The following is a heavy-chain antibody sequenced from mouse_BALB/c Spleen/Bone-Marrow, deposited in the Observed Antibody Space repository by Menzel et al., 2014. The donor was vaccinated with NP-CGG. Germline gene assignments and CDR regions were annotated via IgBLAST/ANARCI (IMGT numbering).Heavy chain of an antibody. CDR3: ARDYDYDY. CDR1: GFTFSSYG. V-gene: IGHV5-6-3*01. D-gene: IGHD2-4*01. CDR2: INSNGGST. J-gene: IGHJ2*01. Sequence: EVKLVESGGGLVQPGGSLKLSCAASGFTFSSYGMSWVRQTPDKRLELVATINSNGGSTYYPDSVKGRFTISRDNAKNTLYLQVSSLKSEDTAMYYCARDYDYDYWGQGTTLTVSS.